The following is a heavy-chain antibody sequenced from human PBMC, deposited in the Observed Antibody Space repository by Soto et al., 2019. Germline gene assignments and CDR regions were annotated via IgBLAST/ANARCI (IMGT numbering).Heavy chain of an antibody. CDR1: GYTFTGYY. J-gene: IGHJ4*02. Sequence: VQLVQSGAEVKKPGASVKVSCKASGYTFTGYYMHWVRQAPGQGLEWVSSISSSSSYIYYADSVKGRFTISRDNAKNSLYLQMNSLRAEDTAVYYCAREGRDYGDYLFDYWGQGTLVTVSS. CDR3: AREGRDYGDYLFDY. V-gene: IGHV3-21*01. D-gene: IGHD4-17*01. CDR2: ISSSSSYI.